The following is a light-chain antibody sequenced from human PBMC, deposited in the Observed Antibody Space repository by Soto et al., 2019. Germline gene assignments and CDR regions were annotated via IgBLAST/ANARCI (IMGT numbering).Light chain of an antibody. CDR1: SSDVGGYNY. CDR2: DVR. V-gene: IGLV2-11*01. J-gene: IGLJ3*02. Sequence: QSVLTQPRSVSGSPGQSVTISCTGTSSDVGGYNYVSWYQHHPGKAPKLIIYDVRKRPSGVPDRFSGSKSGNTASLNISGLQAEDEADYYCAAWDDSLNGWVFGGGTKLTVL. CDR3: AAWDDSLNGWV.